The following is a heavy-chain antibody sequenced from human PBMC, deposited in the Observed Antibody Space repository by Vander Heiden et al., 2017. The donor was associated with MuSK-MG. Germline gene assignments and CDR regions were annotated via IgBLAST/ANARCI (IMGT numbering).Heavy chain of an antibody. CDR1: GFTLWSYA. CDR3: ARDGNDFWSGLPLDY. V-gene: IGHV3-30*04. Sequence: QVQLVESGGGGVQPGRSLTRACAASGFTLWSYAIHWVRQAPGKGRERVAGISYDGSNKYYADSVKGRFPISRDNSKNTLYLQMNSLRAEDTAVYYCARDGNDFWSGLPLDYWGQGTLVTVSS. J-gene: IGHJ4*02. CDR2: ISYDGSNK. D-gene: IGHD3-3*01.